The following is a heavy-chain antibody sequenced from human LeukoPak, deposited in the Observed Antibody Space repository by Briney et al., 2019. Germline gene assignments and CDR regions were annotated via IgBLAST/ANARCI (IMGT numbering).Heavy chain of an antibody. D-gene: IGHD3-22*01. CDR1: GYTFTSHG. Sequence: GASVKVSCKASGYTFTSHGISWVRQAPGQGLEWMGWISTYNGNTNYAQKLQGRVSMTTDTSTSTAYMDPRSLRAEDTAVYYCAKGPKRGSITLIVGPTASYYMDVWGKGTTVTVSS. V-gene: IGHV1-18*01. CDR2: ISTYNGNT. CDR3: AKGPKRGSITLIVGPTASYYMDV. J-gene: IGHJ6*03.